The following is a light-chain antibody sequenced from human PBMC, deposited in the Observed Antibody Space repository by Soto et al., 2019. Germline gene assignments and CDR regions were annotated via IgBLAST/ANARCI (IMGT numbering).Light chain of an antibody. CDR2: GAS. Sequence: EIVMTQSPATLSVSPGERATLSCRASQSVRTNLAWYQQKPGQAPRLLIYGASTRATGIPATFSGSGSGTQYTLTISSLQSEDFAVYYCQQYNNWPAITFGQGTRLEIK. CDR3: QQYNNWPAIT. CDR1: QSVRTN. J-gene: IGKJ5*01. V-gene: IGKV3D-15*01.